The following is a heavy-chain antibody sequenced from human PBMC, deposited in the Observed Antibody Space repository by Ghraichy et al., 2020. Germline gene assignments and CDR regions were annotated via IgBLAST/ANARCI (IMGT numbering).Heavy chain of an antibody. J-gene: IGHJ6*02. CDR1: GFAFSTYW. V-gene: IGHV3-7*01. CDR3: ARNHYYGVGV. Sequence: GGSLRLSCSASGFAFSTYWMSWVHQASGKRPEWVANIKEDGGDKNYVDSVKGRFTISRDNAKNLLFLQMNSLRAEDTAVYYCARNHYYGVGVWGQGTTVSVSS. CDR2: IKEDGGDK.